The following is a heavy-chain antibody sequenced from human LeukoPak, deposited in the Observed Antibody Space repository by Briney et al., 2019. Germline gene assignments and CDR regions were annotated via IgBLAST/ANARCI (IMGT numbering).Heavy chain of an antibody. CDR2: INHSGST. J-gene: IGHJ3*02. CDR1: GGSFSGYY. D-gene: IGHD3-16*02. V-gene: IGHV4-34*01. Sequence: PSETLSLTCAVYGGSFSGYYWSWIRQPPGKGLEWIGEINHSGSTNYNPSLKSRVTMSVDTPKNQFSLKLSSVTAADTAVYYCARSNYVWGSYRPRQSDAFDIWGQGTMVTVSS. CDR3: ARSNYVWGSYRPRQSDAFDI.